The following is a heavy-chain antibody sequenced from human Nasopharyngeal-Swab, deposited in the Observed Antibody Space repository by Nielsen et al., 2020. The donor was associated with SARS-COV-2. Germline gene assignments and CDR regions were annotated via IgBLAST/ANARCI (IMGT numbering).Heavy chain of an antibody. Sequence: GESLKISCAASGFTFSDCYMNWIRQVPGKGLEWVAYISGSGGTVYYADSVKGRFTISRDNSKNTVYLQMNSLRAEDTAVYYCAAAPSGDYGGYWGQGTLVTVSS. CDR1: GFTFSDCY. D-gene: IGHD4-23*01. CDR2: ISGSGGTV. J-gene: IGHJ4*02. V-gene: IGHV3-11*04. CDR3: AAAPSGDYGGY.